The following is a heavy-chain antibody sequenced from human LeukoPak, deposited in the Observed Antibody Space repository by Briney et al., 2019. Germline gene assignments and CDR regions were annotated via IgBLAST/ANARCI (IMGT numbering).Heavy chain of an antibody. CDR1: GGSISSGGYS. J-gene: IGHJ6*04. CDR2: IYHSGST. Sequence: SETLSLTCAVSGGSISSGGYSWSWIRQPPGKGLEWIGYIYHSGSTYYNPSLKSRVTISVARSKNQFSLKLSSVTAADTAVYYCARCSYGSGSYYSRTYYYYGMDVWGKGTTVTVSS. CDR3: ARCSYGSGSYYSRTYYYYGMDV. V-gene: IGHV4-30-2*01. D-gene: IGHD3-10*01.